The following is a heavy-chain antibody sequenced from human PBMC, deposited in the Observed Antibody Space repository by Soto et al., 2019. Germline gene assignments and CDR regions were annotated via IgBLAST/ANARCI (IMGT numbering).Heavy chain of an antibody. CDR3: ARGDLFYYYGMDV. Sequence: GGSLRLSCAASGFTFSSYAMHWVRQAPGKGLEWVAVISYDGSNKYYADSVKGRFTISRDNSKNTLYLQMNSLRAEDTAVYYCARGDLFYYYGMDVWGQGTTVTVSS. J-gene: IGHJ6*02. V-gene: IGHV3-30-3*01. CDR2: ISYDGSNK. D-gene: IGHD2-21*01. CDR1: GFTFSSYA.